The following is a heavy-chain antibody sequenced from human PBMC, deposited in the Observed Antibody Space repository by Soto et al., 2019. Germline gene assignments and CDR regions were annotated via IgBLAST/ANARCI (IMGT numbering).Heavy chain of an antibody. D-gene: IGHD3-16*01. V-gene: IGHV3-30-3*01. CDR3: ARDLGGFRTPFDP. Sequence: QVQLVESGGGVVQPGRSLRLSCEASGFTFRGYPMHWVGQAPGKGLEWVAVMSYDGSNKYYADSVKGRFTISRDKSKNTLYLQMNSLRAEDTPVYYCARDLGGFRTPFDPWGQGTLVTVSS. J-gene: IGHJ5*02. CDR2: MSYDGSNK. CDR1: GFTFRGYP.